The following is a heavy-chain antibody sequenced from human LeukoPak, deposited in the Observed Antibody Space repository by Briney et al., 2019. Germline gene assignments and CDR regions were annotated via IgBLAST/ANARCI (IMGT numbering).Heavy chain of an antibody. CDR2: ISHSGVTR. D-gene: IGHD2-15*01. Sequence: GGSLRLSCAPPGFTFSSYATSWVRQAPEKGLEWVSPISHSGVTRYYADSVKGRFTISRDNSQNTLYLQMNSLRAEDTAIYYCAKDVGDRSFDIWGQGRMVTVSS. CDR1: GFTFSSYA. CDR3: AKDVGDRSFDI. V-gene: IGHV3-23*01. J-gene: IGHJ3*02.